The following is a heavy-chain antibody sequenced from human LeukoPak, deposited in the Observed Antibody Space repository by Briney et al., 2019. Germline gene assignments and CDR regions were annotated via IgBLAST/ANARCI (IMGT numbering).Heavy chain of an antibody. CDR3: ARDPRNYGDYRGWFDP. Sequence: SETLSLTCTVSGGSISSSSYYWGWIRQPPGKGLEWIGSTYYSGSTYYNPSLKSRVTISVDTSKNQFSLKLSSVTAADTAVYYCARDPRNYGDYRGWFDPWGQGTLVTVSS. CDR1: GGSISSSSYY. V-gene: IGHV4-39*07. CDR2: TYYSGST. J-gene: IGHJ5*02. D-gene: IGHD4-17*01.